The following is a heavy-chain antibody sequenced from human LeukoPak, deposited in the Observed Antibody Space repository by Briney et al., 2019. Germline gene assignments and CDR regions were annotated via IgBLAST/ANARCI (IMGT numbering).Heavy chain of an antibody. Sequence: ASVKVSCKASGYTFTSYGISWVRQAPGQGLEWMGWISAYNGNTNYAQKLQGRVTMTTDTSTSTAYMELRSLRSDDTAVYYCARDPGMIVVVITNYYYYGMDVWGQGTTVTVSS. D-gene: IGHD3-22*01. V-gene: IGHV1-18*01. CDR1: GYTFTSYG. J-gene: IGHJ6*02. CDR3: ARDPGMIVVVITNYYYYGMDV. CDR2: ISAYNGNT.